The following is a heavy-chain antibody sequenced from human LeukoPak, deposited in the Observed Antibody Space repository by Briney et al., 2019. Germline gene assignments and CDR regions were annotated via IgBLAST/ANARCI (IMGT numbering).Heavy chain of an antibody. CDR2: IYYSGST. V-gene: IGHV4-59*01. J-gene: IGHJ6*02. Sequence: SETLSLTCTVSGGSISTYFWSWIRQPPGKGLEWVGYIYYSGSTNYSPSLKSRATISVDTSKNQFSLNPSSVTPADTAVYYCAGYSSTFYFYYGMDLWGQGTTVTVSS. CDR3: AGYSSTFYFYYGMDL. D-gene: IGHD2-2*01. CDR1: GGSISTYF.